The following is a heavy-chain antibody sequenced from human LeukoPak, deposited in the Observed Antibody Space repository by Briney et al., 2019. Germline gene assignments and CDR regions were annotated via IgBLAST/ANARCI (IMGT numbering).Heavy chain of an antibody. CDR1: GGSISSSSYY. CDR2: IYYSGNT. Sequence: PSETLSLTCTVSGGSISSSSYYWGWIRQPPGKGLEWIGSIYYSGNTYYNPSLKSRVTISVDTSENQFSLKLSSVTAADTAVYYCARHSTASGYLNYFDYWGQGTLVTVSS. J-gene: IGHJ4*02. CDR3: ARHSTASGYLNYFDY. D-gene: IGHD1-1*01. V-gene: IGHV4-39*01.